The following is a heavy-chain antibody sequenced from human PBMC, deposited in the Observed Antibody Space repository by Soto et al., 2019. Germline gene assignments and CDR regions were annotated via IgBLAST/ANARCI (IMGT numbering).Heavy chain of an antibody. CDR3: ASSPSNYYGSGSFEN. CDR2: ISAYNGNT. D-gene: IGHD3-10*01. CDR1: GYTFTSYG. V-gene: IGHV1-18*01. Sequence: QVQLVQSGAEVKKPGASVKVSCKASGYTFTSYGISWVRQAPEQGLEWMGWISAYNGNTNYAQKLQGRVTMTTDTSTSTAYMELRSLRSDDTAVYYCASSPSNYYGSGSFENWGQGTLVTVSS. J-gene: IGHJ4*02.